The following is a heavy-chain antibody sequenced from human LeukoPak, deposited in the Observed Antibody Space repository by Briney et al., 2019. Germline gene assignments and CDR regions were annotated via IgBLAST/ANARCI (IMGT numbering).Heavy chain of an antibody. CDR2: IYSGGST. V-gene: IGHV3-66*01. Sequence: GGSLRLSCAASGFTVSSNYMSWVRQAPGKGLEWVSVIYSGGSTYYADSVKGRFTISRDNSKNTLYLQMNSLRAEDTAVYYCARATLGAYCGGDCYPFDYWGQGTLVTVSS. CDR3: ARATLGAYCGGDCYPFDY. J-gene: IGHJ4*02. D-gene: IGHD2-21*02. CDR1: GFTVSSNY.